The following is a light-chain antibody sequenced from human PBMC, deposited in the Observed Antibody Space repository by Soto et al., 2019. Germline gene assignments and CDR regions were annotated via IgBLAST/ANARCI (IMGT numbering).Light chain of an antibody. CDR3: QSYDSSLSGSV. J-gene: IGLJ3*02. Sequence: QSVLTQPPSVSGAPGQRVTISCTGSSSNIGAGYDVHWYQQLPGKAPKLLIYGNNNRPSGVPDRFSGSKSDTSASLAITGLQAEDEADYYCQSYDSSLSGSVFGGGTKLTVL. V-gene: IGLV1-40*01. CDR1: SSNIGAGYD. CDR2: GNN.